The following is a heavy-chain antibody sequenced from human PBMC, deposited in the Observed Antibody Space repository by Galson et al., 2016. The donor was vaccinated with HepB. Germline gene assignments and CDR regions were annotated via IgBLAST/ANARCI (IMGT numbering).Heavy chain of an antibody. CDR2: VWYDGNKK. CDR1: GFSFSNAW. D-gene: IGHD6-13*01. Sequence: SLRLSCAASGFSFSNAWMNWVRQAPGKGLEWVTVVWYDGNKKYYADSVKGRFTISRDNSKNTLYLQMTSLRAEDTAVYSCVRDRGAAAPRGMDVWGQGTTVIVSS. J-gene: IGHJ6*02. V-gene: IGHV3-33*08. CDR3: VRDRGAAAPRGMDV.